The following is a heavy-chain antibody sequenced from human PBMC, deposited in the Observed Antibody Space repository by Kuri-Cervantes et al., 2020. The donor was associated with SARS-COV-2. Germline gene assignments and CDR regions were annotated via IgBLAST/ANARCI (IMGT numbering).Heavy chain of an antibody. J-gene: IGHJ6*02. CDR1: GFTYSSYG. Sequence: GGSLRLSCAPSGFTYSSYGMHWVRQAPGKGLEWVSSISSSSSYIYYADSVKGRFTISRDNSKNSLYLQMNSLRAEDTAVYYCARVHSYGPQDYYYYGVDVWGQGTTVTVSS. D-gene: IGHD5-18*01. CDR2: ISSSSSYI. CDR3: ARVHSYGPQDYYYYGVDV. V-gene: IGHV3-21*01.